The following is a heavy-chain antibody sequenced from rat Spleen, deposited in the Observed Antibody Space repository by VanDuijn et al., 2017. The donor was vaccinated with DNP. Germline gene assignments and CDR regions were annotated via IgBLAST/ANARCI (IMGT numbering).Heavy chain of an antibody. CDR3: TIHRYRYNYYVTDA. CDR2: ITYDGGTT. Sequence: EVQLVESGGGLVQPGRSLKLSCAVSGFTFSDYDMAWVRQAPTKGLAWVASITYDGGTTYYRDSVKGRFTISRDNAKNRLYLQMDSLRSEDTATYYCTIHRYRYNYYVTDAWGQGTSVTVSS. D-gene: IGHD1-5*01. J-gene: IGHJ4*01. V-gene: IGHV5-20*01. CDR1: GFTFSDYD.